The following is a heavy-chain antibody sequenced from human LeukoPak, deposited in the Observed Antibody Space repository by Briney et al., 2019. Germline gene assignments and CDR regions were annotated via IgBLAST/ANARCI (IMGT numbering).Heavy chain of an antibody. CDR2: ISSSSSYI. CDR1: GLTFSSYS. J-gene: IGHJ6*03. D-gene: IGHD5-18*01. CDR3: ARDGYDPYYYMDV. V-gene: IGHV3-21*01. Sequence: GGSLRLSCAASGLTFSSYSMNWVRQAPGKGLEWVLSISSSSSYIYYADSVKGRFTISRGNAKNSLYLQMNSLRAEDTAVYYCARDGYDPYYYMDVWGKGTTVTVSS.